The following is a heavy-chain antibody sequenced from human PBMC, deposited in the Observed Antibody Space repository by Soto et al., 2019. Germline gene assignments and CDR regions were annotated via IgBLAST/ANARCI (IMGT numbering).Heavy chain of an antibody. CDR3: ARVDSGYDWRAFDI. D-gene: IGHD5-12*01. V-gene: IGHV3-21*01. CDR1: GFTFGSYS. CDR2: ISSSSSYI. J-gene: IGHJ3*02. Sequence: EVQLVESGGGLVKPGGSLRLSCAASGFTFGSYSMNWVRQAPGKGLEWVSSISSSSSYIYYADSVKGRFTISRDNAKNSLYLQMNSLRAEDTAVYYCARVDSGYDWRAFDIWGQGTMVTVSS.